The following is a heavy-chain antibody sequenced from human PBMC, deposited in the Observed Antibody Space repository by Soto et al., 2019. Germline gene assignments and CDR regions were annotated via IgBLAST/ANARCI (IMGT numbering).Heavy chain of an antibody. CDR1: GDSVSSNSAA. V-gene: IGHV6-1*01. CDR2: TYYRSKWYN. Sequence: SQTLSLTCAISGDSVSSNSAAWNWIRQSPSRGLEWLGRTYYRSKWYNDYAVSVKSRITINPDTSKNQFSLQLNSVTPEETAVYYCARRKYYDFWSGHSYYYGMDVWGQGNTVTVSS. J-gene: IGHJ6*02. D-gene: IGHD3-3*01. CDR3: ARRKYYDFWSGHSYYYGMDV.